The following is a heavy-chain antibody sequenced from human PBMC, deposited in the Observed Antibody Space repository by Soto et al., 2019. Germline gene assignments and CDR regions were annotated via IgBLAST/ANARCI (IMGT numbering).Heavy chain of an antibody. CDR1: GYTFTGYY. D-gene: IGHD3-22*01. Sequence: ASVNVSCKASGYTFTGYYMHWVRQAPGQGLEWMGWINPNSGGTNYAQRFQGRVTMTRDTSISTDYMELSRLRSDDTAVYYCSRDLPLTYYYDSSGYQFDYWGQGTLVTVSS. J-gene: IGHJ4*02. CDR3: SRDLPLTYYYDSSGYQFDY. CDR2: INPNSGGT. V-gene: IGHV1-2*02.